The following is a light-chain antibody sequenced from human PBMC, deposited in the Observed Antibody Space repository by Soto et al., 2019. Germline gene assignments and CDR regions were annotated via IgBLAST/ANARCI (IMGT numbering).Light chain of an antibody. J-gene: IGKJ4*01. V-gene: IGKV3-15*01. Sequence: IVMTQSPGTLSVSPGERATISCRASQNIGNKVGWYQQKPGQAPRLLIYGASTRATGIPVRLSRSGSGTEFTLTITSVESEDSAVYYCQEYNYWHPITFGGGTKVEIK. CDR1: QNIGNK. CDR3: QEYNYWHPIT. CDR2: GAS.